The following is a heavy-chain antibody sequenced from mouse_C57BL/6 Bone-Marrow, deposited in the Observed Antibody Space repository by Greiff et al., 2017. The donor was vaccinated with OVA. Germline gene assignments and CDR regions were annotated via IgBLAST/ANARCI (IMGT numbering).Heavy chain of an antibody. J-gene: IGHJ2*01. Sequence: QVQLQQSGPELVKPGASVKLSCKASGYTFTSYDINWVKQRPGQGLEWIGWIYPRDGSTKYNEKFKGKATLTVDTSSSTAYMELHSLTSEDSAVYLCARSAIYYYGSSYDYWGQGTTLTVSS. CDR2: IYPRDGST. D-gene: IGHD1-1*01. V-gene: IGHV1-85*01. CDR1: GYTFTSYD. CDR3: ARSAIYYYGSSYDY.